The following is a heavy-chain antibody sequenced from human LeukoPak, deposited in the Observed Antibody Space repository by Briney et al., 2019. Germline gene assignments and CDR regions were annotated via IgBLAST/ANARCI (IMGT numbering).Heavy chain of an antibody. D-gene: IGHD6-19*01. CDR1: GFTFNNYA. Sequence: GGSLRLSCVASGFTFNNYAMTLVPQAPGKGLEWVSAITGSGDTTYYADSVKRRFTISRDNSKNTLYLLMNSLRVDDTAVYFCAKRNPHTSGWYEYWGQGTLVTVAS. V-gene: IGHV3-23*01. J-gene: IGHJ4*02. CDR2: ITGSGDTT. CDR3: AKRNPHTSGWYEY.